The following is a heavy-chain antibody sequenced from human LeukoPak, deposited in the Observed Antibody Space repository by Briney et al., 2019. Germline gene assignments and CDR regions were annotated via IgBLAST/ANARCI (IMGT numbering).Heavy chain of an antibody. V-gene: IGHV3-7*05. J-gene: IGHJ4*02. CDR2: IRQDGATK. Sequence: GGSLRLSCAASGFMFSRYWMSWVRQAPGKGLEWVANIRQDGATKYYVDSVRGRFTISRDNAKNSLYLQMNSLRAEDTAVYYCTTFYSRLTDYWGQGTLVTVSS. D-gene: IGHD2/OR15-2a*01. CDR1: GFMFSRYW. CDR3: TTFYSRLTDY.